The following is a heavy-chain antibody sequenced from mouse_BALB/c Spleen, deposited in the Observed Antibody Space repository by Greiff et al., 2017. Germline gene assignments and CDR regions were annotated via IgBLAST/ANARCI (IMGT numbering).Heavy chain of an antibody. Sequence: EVKLVESGPGLVKPSQSLSLTCTVTGYSITSDYAWNWIRQFPGNKLEWMGYISYSGSTSYNPSLKSRISITRDTSKNQFFLQLNSVTTEDTATYYCARSILRLPFDYWGQGTTLTVSS. D-gene: IGHD1-2*01. CDR1: GYSITSDYA. CDR3: ARSILRLPFDY. J-gene: IGHJ2*01. CDR2: ISYSGST. V-gene: IGHV3-2*02.